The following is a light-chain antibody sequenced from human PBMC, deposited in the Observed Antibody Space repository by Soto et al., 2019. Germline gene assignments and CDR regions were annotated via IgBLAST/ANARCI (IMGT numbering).Light chain of an antibody. Sequence: EIMLTQSPGTLSLSPGQRATLSCRASQSIGSSYLAWYQQQPGQAPRLLIFGASHRATGIPNRFSGSVSGTDFTLAISRLEPEDFAVYYCQQYAGSPETFGQGTKVEVK. J-gene: IGKJ1*01. V-gene: IGKV3-20*01. CDR2: GAS. CDR1: QSIGSSY. CDR3: QQYAGSPET.